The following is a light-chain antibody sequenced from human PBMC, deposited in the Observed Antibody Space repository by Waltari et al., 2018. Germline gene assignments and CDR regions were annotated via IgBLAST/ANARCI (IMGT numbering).Light chain of an antibody. V-gene: IGLV2-23*02. J-gene: IGLJ2*01. CDR2: HVS. CDR1: SSDVGGYNY. Sequence: QSALTQPASVSGSPGQSITISCTGTSSDVGGYNYVTWYQQHPGKAPKLMIYHVSKRPSGVSNRFSGSKSGNTASLTISGLQAEDEADYYCCSYAGSSPVVFGGGTKLTVL. CDR3: CSYAGSSPVV.